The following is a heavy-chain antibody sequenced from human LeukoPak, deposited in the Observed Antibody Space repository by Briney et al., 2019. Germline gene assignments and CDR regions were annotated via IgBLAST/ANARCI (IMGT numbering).Heavy chain of an antibody. CDR1: GFTVSSNY. J-gene: IGHJ4*02. CDR2: IYSGGST. Sequence: GGSLRLSCAASGFTVSSNYMSWVRQAPGKGLEWVSVIYSGGSTYYADSVKGRFTISRDNSKNTLYLQMNSLRAEDTAVYYCAREGQWLRYFDYWGQGTLVTVSS. CDR3: AREGQWLRYFDY. D-gene: IGHD5-12*01. V-gene: IGHV3-66*01.